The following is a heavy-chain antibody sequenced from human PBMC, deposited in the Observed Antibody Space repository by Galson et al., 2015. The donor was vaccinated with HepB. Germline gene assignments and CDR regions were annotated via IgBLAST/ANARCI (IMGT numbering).Heavy chain of an antibody. CDR3: ARAGGSYSIDYYYYGMDV. CDR2: IYPGDSDT. J-gene: IGHJ6*02. Sequence: QSGAEVKKPGESLKISCKGSGYSFTSYWIGWVRQMPGKGLEWMGIIYPGDSDTRYSPSFQGQVTISADKSISTAYLQWSSLKASDTAMYYCARAGGSYSIDYYYYGMDVWGQGTTVTVSS. V-gene: IGHV5-51*03. D-gene: IGHD1-26*01. CDR1: GYSFTSYW.